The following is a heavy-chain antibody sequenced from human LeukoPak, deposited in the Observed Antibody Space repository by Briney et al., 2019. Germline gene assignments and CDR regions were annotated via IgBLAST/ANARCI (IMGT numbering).Heavy chain of an antibody. D-gene: IGHD3-10*01. CDR3: ARDAKYYYGSRTFFFYEH. CDR1: GGSFTTYY. J-gene: IGHJ4*02. CDR2: IDSSGTT. Sequence: PSETLSLTCTVSGGSFTTYYWSWIRQPAGRGLEWIGHIDSSGTTSYNPSLKSRVTMSTDPSKNQFSLKLSSVTAADTAIYYCARDAKYYYGSRTFFFYEHWGQGTLLTVSS. V-gene: IGHV4-4*07.